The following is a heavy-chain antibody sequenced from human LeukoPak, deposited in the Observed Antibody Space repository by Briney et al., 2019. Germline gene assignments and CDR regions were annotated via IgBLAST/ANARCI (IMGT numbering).Heavy chain of an antibody. CDR1: GGSISRGDYY. CDR3: ARGIVGATLWFDP. Sequence: SQTLSLTCTVSGGSISRGDYYWSWIRQPPWKGLEWIGYIYYSGSTYYNPSLKSRVTISVDTSKNQFSLKLSSVTAADTAVYYCARGIVGATLWFDPWGRGTLVAVSS. J-gene: IGHJ5*02. CDR2: IYYSGST. D-gene: IGHD1-26*01. V-gene: IGHV4-30-4*08.